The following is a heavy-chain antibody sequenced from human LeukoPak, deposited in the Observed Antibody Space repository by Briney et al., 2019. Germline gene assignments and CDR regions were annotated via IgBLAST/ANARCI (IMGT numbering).Heavy chain of an antibody. CDR3: ARGLRYFDWSKTTNAFDI. D-gene: IGHD3-9*01. V-gene: IGHV4-4*09. CDR2: IYTSGST. J-gene: IGHJ3*02. Sequence: SETLSLTCTVSGGSISSYYWSWIRQPLGKGLEWIGYIYTSGSTSYNPSLKTLVNISVATSKNQFSLKLSSVTAADTAVYYCARGLRYFDWSKTTNAFDIWGQGTMVTVSS. CDR1: GGSISSYY.